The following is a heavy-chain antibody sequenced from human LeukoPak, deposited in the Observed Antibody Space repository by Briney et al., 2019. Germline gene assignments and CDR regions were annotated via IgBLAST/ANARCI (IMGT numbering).Heavy chain of an antibody. V-gene: IGHV1-2*02. CDR2: INPNGGDT. J-gene: IGHJ4*02. Sequence: ASVKVSCKASGYTFTDYYMHWVRQAPGQGFEWMGWINPNGGDTNYAQKFQGRVTMTRDTSVSTAHMEVSRLRSDDTAVYYCARANFLYCSSTTCLFDYWGQGTLVTVSS. CDR1: GYTFTDYY. D-gene: IGHD2-2*01. CDR3: ARANFLYCSSTTCLFDY.